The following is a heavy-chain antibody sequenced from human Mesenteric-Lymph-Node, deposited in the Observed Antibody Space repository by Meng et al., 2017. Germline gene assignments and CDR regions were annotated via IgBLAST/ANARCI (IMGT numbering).Heavy chain of an antibody. CDR1: GYSFTSYR. V-gene: IGHV5-51*01. CDR2: IDPFDSDT. J-gene: IGHJ3*02. CDR3: ARQAPGSYYDSSGYLLIAFDI. D-gene: IGHD3-22*01. Sequence: GESLMISRQGSGYSFTSYRIGWVRPMPGKGLGWGGIIDPFDSDTRYSPSLQGQVTISDDKSLSTAYLQWSSLKASDTAMYYCARQAPGSYYDSSGYLLIAFDIWGKGTRVT.